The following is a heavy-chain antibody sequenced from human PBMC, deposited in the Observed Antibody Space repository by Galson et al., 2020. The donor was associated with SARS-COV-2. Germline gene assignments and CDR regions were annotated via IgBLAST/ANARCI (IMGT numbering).Heavy chain of an antibody. J-gene: IGHJ4*02. D-gene: IGHD2-21*01. CDR3: AREWGDINSSVFDY. CDR1: GYTFTNYE. Sequence: SVMVSCKSSGYTFTNYEINWVRQAPGQGLDWMGVINPSGDTTSYTQKLRGRVTVTRDMSTQTVYMDLSSLTSEATAVYYCAREWGDINSSVFDYWGQGSLVVVAS. V-gene: IGHV1-46*04. CDR2: INPSGDTT.